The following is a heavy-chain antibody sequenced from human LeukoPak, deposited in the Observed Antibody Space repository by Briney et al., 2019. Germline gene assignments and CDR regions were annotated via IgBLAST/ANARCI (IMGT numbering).Heavy chain of an antibody. CDR1: GFTFSSYG. CDR3: ARRAGGYSHPYDY. D-gene: IGHD4-23*01. V-gene: IGHV3-53*01. CDR2: IYSGGTT. J-gene: IGHJ4*02. Sequence: GGSLRLSCAASGFTFSSYGMSWVHQAPGKGLEWVSLIYSGGTTYYADSVKGRFTISRDNSKNTLYLQMNSLRAEDTAVYYCARRAGGYSHPYDYWGQGILVTVSS.